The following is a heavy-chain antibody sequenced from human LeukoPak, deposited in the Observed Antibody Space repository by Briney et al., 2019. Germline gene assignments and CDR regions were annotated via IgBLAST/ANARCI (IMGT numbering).Heavy chain of an antibody. CDR2: IIPIFGTA. D-gene: IGHD6-6*01. V-gene: IGHV1-69*05. CDR1: GGTFSSYA. CDR3: ARESRKQLVLFDY. Sequence: GSSVKVSCKASGGTFSSYAISWGRQAPGQGLEWMGGIIPIFGTANYAQKFQGRVTITTDESTSTAYMKLSSLRSEDTAVYYCARESRKQLVLFDYWGQGTLVTVSS. J-gene: IGHJ4*02.